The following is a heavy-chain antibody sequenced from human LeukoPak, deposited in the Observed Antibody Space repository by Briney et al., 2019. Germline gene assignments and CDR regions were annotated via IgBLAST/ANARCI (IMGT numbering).Heavy chain of an antibody. J-gene: IGHJ5*02. CDR1: GDSVSSNSVT. CDR2: TYYRSTWYN. Sequence: SQTLSLTCAISGDSVSSNSVTWNWIRQSPSRGLEWLGRTYYRSTWYNDYAVSVRGRIAVNPDTSRNQFSLHLNSVTPEDTAVYYCARRLTQYDCFDPWGQGILVTVSS. CDR3: ARRLTQYDCFDP. D-gene: IGHD2-2*01. V-gene: IGHV6-1*01.